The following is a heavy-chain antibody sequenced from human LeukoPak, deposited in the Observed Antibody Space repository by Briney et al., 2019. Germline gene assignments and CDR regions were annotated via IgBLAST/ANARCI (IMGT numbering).Heavy chain of an antibody. CDR1: GYTFTSYG. J-gene: IGHJ5*02. D-gene: IGHD3-10*01. CDR2: ISAYNGNT. CDR3: ARSPRTIRTPMAQGIHWFDP. V-gene: IGHV1-18*01. Sequence: ASVKVSCKASGYTFTSYGISWVRQAPGQGLEWTGWISAYNGNTNYAQKLQGRVTMTTDTSTSTAYMELRSLRSDDTAVYYCARSPRTIRTPMAQGIHWFDPWGQGTLVTVSS.